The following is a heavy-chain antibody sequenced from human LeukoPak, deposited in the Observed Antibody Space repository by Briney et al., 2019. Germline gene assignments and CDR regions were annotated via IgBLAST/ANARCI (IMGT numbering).Heavy chain of an antibody. CDR1: GFTFSSFG. D-gene: IGHD3-10*01. CDR2: ISSVGHTN. CDR3: AKEVGWFNAFDV. Sequence: GGSVRLSCTASGFTFSSFGMHWVRQAPGKGLEWVTAISSVGHTNKSADSVKGRYTISRDNSKNTLYLQMHSLREDDTAVYYCAKEVGWFNAFDVWGQGTMVTVSS. V-gene: IGHV3-30*18. J-gene: IGHJ3*01.